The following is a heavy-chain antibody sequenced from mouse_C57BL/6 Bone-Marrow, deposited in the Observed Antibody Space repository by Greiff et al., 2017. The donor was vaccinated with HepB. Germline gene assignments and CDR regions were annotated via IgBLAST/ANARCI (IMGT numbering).Heavy chain of an antibody. Sequence: QVHVKQSGAELVRPGASVTLSCKASGYTFTDYEMHWVKQTPVHGLEWIGAIDPETGGTAYNQKFKGKAILTADKSSSTAYMELRSLTSEDSAVYYCCWFAYWGQGTLVTVSA. V-gene: IGHV1-15*01. CDR3: CWFAY. CDR2: IDPETGGT. CDR1: GYTFTDYE. J-gene: IGHJ3*01.